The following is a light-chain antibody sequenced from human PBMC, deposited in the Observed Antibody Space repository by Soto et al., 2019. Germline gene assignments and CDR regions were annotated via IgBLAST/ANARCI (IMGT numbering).Light chain of an antibody. Sequence: QSALARTPRPSGCHGQSHTTSRARIIRDVGGYDSVSWYQHHPGKVPKLIIFDVDKWPSGVPDRFSGFKSGNTASLTVSGLRAEDEADYYCSSYAGSNTFVFGTGTKVTVL. J-gene: IGLJ1*01. CDR3: SSYAGSNTFV. CDR2: DVD. V-gene: IGLV2-8*01. CDR1: IRDVGGYDS.